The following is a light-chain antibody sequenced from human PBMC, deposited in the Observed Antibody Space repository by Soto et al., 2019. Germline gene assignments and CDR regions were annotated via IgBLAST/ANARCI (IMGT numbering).Light chain of an antibody. V-gene: IGKV2-28*01. J-gene: IGKJ5*01. Sequence: DIVMTQSPLSLPVTPGEPASISCRSSQSLLHSNGYNYLDWYLQKPGQSPQLLIYLGSNRASGVPDRFSGSGSGTDFTLKISRVEAEDVGVYYCMQAIQILITFGQGTRLEIK. CDR3: MQAIQILIT. CDR1: QSLLHSNGYNY. CDR2: LGS.